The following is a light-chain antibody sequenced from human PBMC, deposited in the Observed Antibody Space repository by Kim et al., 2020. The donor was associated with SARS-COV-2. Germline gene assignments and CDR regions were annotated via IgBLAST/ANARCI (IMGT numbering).Light chain of an antibody. CDR1: KLGDKY. V-gene: IGLV3-1*01. Sequence: PGQTASITCSGYKLGDKYVSWYQQKPGQAPVVVMYQDNQRPSGIPERFSGSNSGNTATLTISGTQAMDEADYYCQAWDSSTHNYVFGAGTKVTVL. J-gene: IGLJ1*01. CDR3: QAWDSSTHNYV. CDR2: QDN.